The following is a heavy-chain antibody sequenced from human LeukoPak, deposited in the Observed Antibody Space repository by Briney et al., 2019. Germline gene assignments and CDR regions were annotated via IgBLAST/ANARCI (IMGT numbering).Heavy chain of an antibody. D-gene: IGHD6-19*01. CDR2: IIPIFGTA. V-gene: IGHV1-69*13. Sequence: SVKVSCKASGGTFSSYAISWVRQAPGQGLEWMGGIIPIFGTANYAQKFQGRVTITADESTSTAYMELSSLRSEDTAVYYCARGLYSSGWYQTEYFQHWGQGTLVTVSS. CDR1: GGTFSSYA. CDR3: ARGLYSSGWYQTEYFQH. J-gene: IGHJ1*01.